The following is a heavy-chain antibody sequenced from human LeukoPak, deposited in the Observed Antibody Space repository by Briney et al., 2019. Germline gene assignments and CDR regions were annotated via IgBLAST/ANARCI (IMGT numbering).Heavy chain of an antibody. CDR2: IRSKVYGGTP. CDR3: TRDQTPYY. J-gene: IGHJ4*02. V-gene: IGHV3-49*04. CDR1: GFSFGDYA. Sequence: GGSLRLSCTASGFSFGDYAMTWVRQAPGKGLEWVGFIRSKVYGGTPEYAASVKGRFTISRDDSQGIAYLQMNSLKTEDTAVYYCTRDQTPYYWGQGTLVTVSS.